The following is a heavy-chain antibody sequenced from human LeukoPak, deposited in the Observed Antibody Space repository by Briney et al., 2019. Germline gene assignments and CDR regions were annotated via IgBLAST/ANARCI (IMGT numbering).Heavy chain of an antibody. Sequence: PGRSLRLSCAAPGFTFSSYAMHWVRQAPGKGLEWVAVISYDGSNKYYADSVKGRFTISRDNSKNTLYLQMNSLRAEDTAVYYCAREKNRHYFDYWGQGTLVTVSS. D-gene: IGHD1-14*01. V-gene: IGHV3-30*04. CDR1: GFTFSSYA. CDR2: ISYDGSNK. J-gene: IGHJ4*02. CDR3: AREKNRHYFDY.